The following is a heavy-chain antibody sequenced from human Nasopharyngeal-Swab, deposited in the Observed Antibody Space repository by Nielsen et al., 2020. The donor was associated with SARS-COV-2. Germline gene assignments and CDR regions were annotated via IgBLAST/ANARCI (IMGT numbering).Heavy chain of an antibody. J-gene: IGHJ6*02. Sequence: ASVEVSCKASGYTFTSYGISWVRQAPGQGLEWMGWISAYNGNTNYAQKLQGRVTMTTDTSTSTAYMELRSLRSDDTAVYYCAREYYYDSSGYYPMDVWGQGTTVTVSS. V-gene: IGHV1-18*01. CDR2: ISAYNGNT. CDR3: AREYYYDSSGYYPMDV. D-gene: IGHD3-22*01. CDR1: GYTFTSYG.